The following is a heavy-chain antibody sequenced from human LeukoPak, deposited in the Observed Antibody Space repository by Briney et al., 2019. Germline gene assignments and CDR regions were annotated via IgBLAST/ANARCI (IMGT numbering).Heavy chain of an antibody. J-gene: IGHJ5*02. CDR1: GYTFTSYG. CDR3: ARGLGIISCCESLNWFDP. V-gene: IGHV1-18*01. CDR2: VSTHNGYT. D-gene: IGHD3-16*01. Sequence: ASVKVSCKASGYTFTSYGISWVRQAPGQGLEWMGWVSTHNGYTKYAQKFQGGVTMTTDTSTSTAYMELGSLRSDDTAVYYCARGLGIISCCESLNWFDPWGQGTLVSVSS.